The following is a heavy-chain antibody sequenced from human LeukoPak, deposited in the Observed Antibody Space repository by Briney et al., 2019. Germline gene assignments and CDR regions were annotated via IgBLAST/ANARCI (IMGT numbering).Heavy chain of an antibody. J-gene: IGHJ4*02. CDR3: ARDRVFPQDHYFDY. Sequence: ASVNVSCKASGYTFTSYGISWVRQAPGQGLEWMGWISAYNGNTNYAQKLQGRVTMTTDTSTSTAYMELRSLRSDDTAVYYCARDRVFPQDHYFDYWGQGTLVTVSS. CDR1: GYTFTSYG. D-gene: IGHD2/OR15-2a*01. CDR2: ISAYNGNT. V-gene: IGHV1-18*01.